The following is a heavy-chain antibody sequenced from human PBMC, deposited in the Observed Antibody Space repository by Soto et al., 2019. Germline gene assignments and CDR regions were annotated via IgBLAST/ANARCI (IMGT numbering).Heavy chain of an antibody. J-gene: IGHJ6*02. V-gene: IGHV5-10-1*01. D-gene: IGHD6-6*01. CDR1: GYRFTSYW. CDR3: ASGESSSSPGGYYGMDV. Sequence: XESLKVSWKGSGYRFTSYWISLVRQMPGKGLEWMGRIDPSDSYTNYSPSFQGHVTISADKSISTAYLQWSSLKASDTAMYYCASGESSSSPGGYYGMDVWGQRTTVTVPS. CDR2: IDPSDSYT.